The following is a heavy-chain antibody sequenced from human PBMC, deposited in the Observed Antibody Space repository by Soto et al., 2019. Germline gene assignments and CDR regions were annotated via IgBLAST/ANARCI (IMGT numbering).Heavy chain of an antibody. CDR2: VYNDGSA. D-gene: IGHD3-22*01. CDR3: ARLVYDSRLNYLYFDH. CDR1: GVSTSSGTW. Sequence: SETLSLTCDVSGVSTSSGTWWSWVRQPPGKGLEWIAEVYNDGSANYHPSLESRATISVDRSKNQFSLRLSSVTAADTGKYYCARLVYDSRLNYLYFDHWGQGTLVTVSS. J-gene: IGHJ4*02. V-gene: IGHV4-4*02.